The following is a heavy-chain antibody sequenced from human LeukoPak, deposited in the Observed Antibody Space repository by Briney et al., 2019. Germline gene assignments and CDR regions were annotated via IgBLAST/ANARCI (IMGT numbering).Heavy chain of an antibody. CDR2: ISAYNGNT. CDR3: ARDTEWLRPSDY. D-gene: IGHD5-12*01. J-gene: IGHJ4*02. CDR1: GYTFTSYG. Sequence: ASVKVSCKASGYTFTSYGISWVRQAPGQGLEWMGWISAYNGNTNYAQKFQGRVTMTTDTSTSTGYMELRSLRSDDTAPYYCARDTEWLRPSDYWGQGTLVTVSS. V-gene: IGHV1-18*01.